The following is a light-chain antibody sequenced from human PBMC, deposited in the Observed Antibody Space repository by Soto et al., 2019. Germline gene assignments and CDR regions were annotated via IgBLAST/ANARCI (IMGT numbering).Light chain of an antibody. Sequence: EIVLTQTPGTLSLSPGQRATLSCRASQTVDSAYLSWYQQRPGQAPRLISYGTSNRATGIPGRFGGSGSGTDFNLTISRLEHEDFAVYYCQQYGNSPLYSFGQGTRLEIK. CDR3: QQYGNSPLYS. CDR2: GTS. CDR1: QTVDSAY. J-gene: IGKJ2*03. V-gene: IGKV3-20*01.